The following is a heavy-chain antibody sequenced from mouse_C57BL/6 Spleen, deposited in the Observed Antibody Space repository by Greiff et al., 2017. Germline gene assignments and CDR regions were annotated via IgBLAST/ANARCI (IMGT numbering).Heavy chain of an antibody. V-gene: IGHV1-11*01. J-gene: IGHJ4*01. CDR3: GGSSWDDYAMDY. D-gene: IGHD4-1*01. Sequence: VQLQQSGAELASPGASVTLSCKASGYTFTDHIMTWVKKRPGQGLEWIGRIYPVSGETNYNQKFMGKATFSVDRSSSTVYRVLNSLTSEDPAVEYCGGSSWDDYAMDYWGQGTSVTVSS. CDR1: GYTFTDHI. CDR2: IYPVSGET.